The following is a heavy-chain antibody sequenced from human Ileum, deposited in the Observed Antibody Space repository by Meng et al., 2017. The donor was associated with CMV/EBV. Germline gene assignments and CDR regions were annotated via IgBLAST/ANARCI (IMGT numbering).Heavy chain of an antibody. Sequence: GGSLRLSCAASGFTFSSYAMHWVRQAPGKGLEWVSIISACGGRTLYADSVKGRFTISRDNSKNTLDLQMNSLRAEDTTVYYCAKEEEAGPKNRNWYFDHWGRGNLV. CDR2: ISACGGRT. D-gene: IGHD1-14*01. J-gene: IGHJ2*01. V-gene: IGHV3-23*01. CDR1: GFTFSSYA. CDR3: AKEEEAGPKNRNWYFDH.